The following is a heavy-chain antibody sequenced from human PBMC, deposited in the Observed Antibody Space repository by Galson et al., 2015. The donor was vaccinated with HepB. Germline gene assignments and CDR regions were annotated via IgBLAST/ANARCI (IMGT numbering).Heavy chain of an antibody. Sequence: QSGAEVKKPGESLRISCKGSGYSFTSYWISWVRQMPGKGLEWMGIIYPGDSDTRYSPSFQGQVTISADKSTTTAYLHWSSLKASDTAMYFCARRRRLTIVTFGAFDIWGQGTMVTVS. J-gene: IGHJ3*02. CDR3: ARRRRLTIVTFGAFDI. D-gene: IGHD4-17*01. V-gene: IGHV5-51*01. CDR2: IYPGDSDT. CDR1: GYSFTSYW.